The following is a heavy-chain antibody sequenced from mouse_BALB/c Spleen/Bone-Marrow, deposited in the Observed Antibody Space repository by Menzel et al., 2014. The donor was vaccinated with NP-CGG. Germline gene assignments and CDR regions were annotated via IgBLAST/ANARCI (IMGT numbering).Heavy chain of an antibody. CDR1: GYTFSSYW. V-gene: IGHV1-9*01. CDR2: ILPGSGNT. J-gene: IGHJ3*01. Sequence: VKLMESGPELMKPGASVKISCKATGYTFSSYWIEWVKQRPGHGLEWIGEILPGSGNTDYNENFKGKDTFTADTSSNTAYMQLSSLTSEDSAVYYCARQGFACWGQGTLVTVSA. CDR3: ARQGFAC.